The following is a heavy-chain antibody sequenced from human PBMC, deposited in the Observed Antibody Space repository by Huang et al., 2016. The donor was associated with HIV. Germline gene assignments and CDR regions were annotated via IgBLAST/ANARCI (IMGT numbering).Heavy chain of an antibody. CDR1: GFILSNYA. Sequence: VQLLESGGGVVQPGGSLRLSCAASGFILSNYALHWVRQPPGKGLGWGTLIQNDGKKKYYSDSVKGRFTVGRDNSKNTLFLQLSSLRPDDTAIYFCARGSYYDSSGYHPGYFDFWGRGALVTVSS. J-gene: IGHJ4*02. V-gene: IGHV3-30*12. CDR3: ARGSYYDSSGYHPGYFDF. CDR2: IQNDGKKK. D-gene: IGHD3-22*01.